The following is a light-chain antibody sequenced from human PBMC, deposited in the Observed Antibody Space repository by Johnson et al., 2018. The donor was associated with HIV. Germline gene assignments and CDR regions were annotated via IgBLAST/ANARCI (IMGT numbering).Light chain of an antibody. J-gene: IGLJ1*01. V-gene: IGLV1-51*01. CDR1: SSNIGNNY. CDR2: DNN. CDR3: GTWHSALSGGGF. Sequence: QSVLTQPPSVSAAPGQKVTISCSGSSSNIGNNYVSWYQQLPGTAPKLLIYDNNKRPSGIPDRFSGSKSGTSATLGITGLQTGDEADYYCGTWHSALSGGGFFGTGTRVTVL.